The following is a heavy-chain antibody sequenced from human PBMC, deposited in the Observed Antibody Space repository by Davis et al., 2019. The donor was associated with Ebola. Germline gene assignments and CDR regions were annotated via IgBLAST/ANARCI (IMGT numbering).Heavy chain of an antibody. CDR1: GGSFSGYY. V-gene: IGHV4-4*07. Sequence: PSETLSLTCAVYGGSFSGYYWSWIRQPAGKGLEWIGRIYTSGSTNYNPSLKSRVTISVDTSKNQFSLKLSSVTAADTAVYYCARDRHRTGFDYWGQGTLVTVSS. CDR2: IYTSGST. CDR3: ARDRHRTGFDY. D-gene: IGHD3/OR15-3a*01. J-gene: IGHJ4*02.